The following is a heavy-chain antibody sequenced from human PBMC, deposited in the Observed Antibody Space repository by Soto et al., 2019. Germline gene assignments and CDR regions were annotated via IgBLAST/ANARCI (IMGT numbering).Heavy chain of an antibody. J-gene: IGHJ4*02. CDR2: ISGSGGTT. CDR1: GFTFSNYA. Sequence: PGGSLRLSCAASGFTFSNYAMSWVRQAPGKGLEWVSAISGSGGTTYYADSVKGRFTISRDNSKNTLYLQMNSLRAEDTAVYYCAKDYSGVAIRPFDHWGQGTLVTGFS. V-gene: IGHV3-23*01. CDR3: AKDYSGVAIRPFDH. D-gene: IGHD6-6*01.